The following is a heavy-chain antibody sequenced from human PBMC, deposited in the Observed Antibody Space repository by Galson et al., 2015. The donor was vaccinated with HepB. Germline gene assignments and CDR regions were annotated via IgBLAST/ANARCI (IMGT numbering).Heavy chain of an antibody. CDR2: ISGSGGST. D-gene: IGHD3-10*01. CDR3: AKYYYGSGSYLSDYYYYYMDV. Sequence: SLRLSCAASGFTFSSYAMSWVRQAPGKGLERVSAISGSGGSTYYADSVKGRFTISRDNSKNTLYLQMNSLRAEDTAVYYCAKYYYGSGSYLSDYYYYYMDVWGKGTTVTVSS. CDR1: GFTFSSYA. J-gene: IGHJ6*03. V-gene: IGHV3-23*01.